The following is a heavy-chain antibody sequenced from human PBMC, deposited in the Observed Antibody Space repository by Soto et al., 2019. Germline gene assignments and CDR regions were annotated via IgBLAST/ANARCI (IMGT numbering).Heavy chain of an antibody. CDR3: ARSPTYYYDSSGYPDGMDV. V-gene: IGHV4-59*01. J-gene: IGHJ6*02. D-gene: IGHD3-22*01. CDR2: IYYSGDT. CDR1: GGSISSYY. Sequence: SETLSLTCTVSGGSISSYYWSWIRQPPGKGLEWIGYIYYSGDTNYNPSLKSRVIISLDTSKNQFSLKLSSVTAADTAVYYCARSPTYYYDSSGYPDGMDVWGQGTTVTAP.